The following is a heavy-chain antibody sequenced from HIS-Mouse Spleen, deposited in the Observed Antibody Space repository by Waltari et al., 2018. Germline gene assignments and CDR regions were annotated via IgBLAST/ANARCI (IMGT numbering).Heavy chain of an antibody. CDR3: ARAQNWFDP. V-gene: IGHV4-34*01. J-gene: IGHJ5*02. Sequence: QVQLQQWGAGLLKPSETLSLTCAVHGGSFSGYYWSWIRQPPGKGLEWIGEINHSGSTNYNPSLKSRVTISVDTSKNQFSLKLSSVTAADTAVYYCARAQNWFDPWGQGTLVTVSS. CDR2: INHSGST. CDR1: GGSFSGYY.